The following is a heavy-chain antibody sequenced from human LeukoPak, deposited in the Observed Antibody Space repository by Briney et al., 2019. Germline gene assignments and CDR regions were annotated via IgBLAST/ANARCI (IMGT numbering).Heavy chain of an antibody. Sequence: PSETLSLTCTVSGGSISSYYWSWIRQPPGKGLERIGYIYYSGSTNYNPSLKSRVTISVDTSKNQFSLKLSSVTAADTAVYYCARAPKAVAGLPTYYFDYWGQGTLVTVSS. D-gene: IGHD6-19*01. J-gene: IGHJ4*02. CDR1: GGSISSYY. V-gene: IGHV4-59*01. CDR2: IYYSGST. CDR3: ARAPKAVAGLPTYYFDY.